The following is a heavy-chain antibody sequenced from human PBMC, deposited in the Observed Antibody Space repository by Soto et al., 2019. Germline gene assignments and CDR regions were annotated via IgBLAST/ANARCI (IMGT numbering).Heavy chain of an antibody. CDR2: ISYDGSNK. D-gene: IGHD3-16*02. CDR1: GFTFSSYA. V-gene: IGHV3-30-3*01. CDR3: ARDLIARQSYYYYYYGMDV. J-gene: IGHJ6*02. Sequence: QVQLVESGGGVVQPGRSLRLSCAASGFTFSSYAMHWVRQAPGKGLEWVAVISYDGSNKYYADSVKGRFTISRDNSKNTLYLQMNSLRAEDTAVYYCARDLIARQSYYYYYYGMDVWGQGTTVTVSS.